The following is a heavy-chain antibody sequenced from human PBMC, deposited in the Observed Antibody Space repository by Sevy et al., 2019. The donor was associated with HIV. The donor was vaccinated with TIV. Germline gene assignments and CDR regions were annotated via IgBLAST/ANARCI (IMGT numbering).Heavy chain of an antibody. CDR3: AKDILVRATPTIPSVVFDY. CDR1: GFTFDDYA. CDR2: ISWNSGSI. J-gene: IGHJ4*02. D-gene: IGHD5-12*01. Sequence: SLKISCAASGFTFDDYAMHWVRQAPGKGLEWVSGISWNSGSIGYADSVKGRFTISRDNAKNSLYLQMNSLRAEDTALYYCAKDILVRATPTIPSVVFDYWGQGTLVTVSS. V-gene: IGHV3-9*01.